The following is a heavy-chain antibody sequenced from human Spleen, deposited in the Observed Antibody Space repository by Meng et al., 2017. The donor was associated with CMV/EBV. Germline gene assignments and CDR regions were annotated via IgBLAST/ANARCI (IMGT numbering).Heavy chain of an antibody. CDR2: INPNSGGT. V-gene: IGHV1-2*02. CDR1: GYTFTGYY. D-gene: IGHD6-6*01. J-gene: IGHJ6*02. Sequence: ASVKVSCKASGYTFTGYYMHWLRQAPGQGLEWMGWINPNSGGTNYAPKFQGRVTMTRDTSISTVYMELSRLRSDDTAVYYCARDIPARSSGMDVWGQGTTVTVSS. CDR3: ARDIPARSSGMDV.